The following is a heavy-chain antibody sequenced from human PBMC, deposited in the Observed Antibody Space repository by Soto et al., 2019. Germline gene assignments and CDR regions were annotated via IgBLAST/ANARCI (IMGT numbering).Heavy chain of an antibody. CDR1: EFAFSGYA. V-gene: IGHV3-23*01. D-gene: IGHD6-13*01. Sequence: GGSLRLSCAASEFAFSGYAMSWVRQAPGKGLEWVSAISGSGGSTYYADSVKGRFTISRDNSKNTLYLQMNSLRAEDTAVYYCAKDSRAAAGTLAYGMDVWGQGTTVTVSS. J-gene: IGHJ6*02. CDR3: AKDSRAAAGTLAYGMDV. CDR2: ISGSGGST.